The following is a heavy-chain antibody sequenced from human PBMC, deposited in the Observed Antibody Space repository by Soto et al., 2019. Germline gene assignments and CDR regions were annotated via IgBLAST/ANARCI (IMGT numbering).Heavy chain of an antibody. V-gene: IGHV3-7*05. CDR3: AGSNYLALTGYHFFSYFAFDV. Sequence: PGGSLRLSCAASGLTFNTYCMTWVRQAPGKGLEWVASINEDGREKYYVDSVKGRFTVSRDNTNNSLYLQMNGLTAEDAAVYYCAGSNYLALTGYHFFSYFAFDVWGHGTTVTVSS. CDR1: GLTFNTYC. CDR2: INEDGREK. J-gene: IGHJ6*02. D-gene: IGHD3-9*01.